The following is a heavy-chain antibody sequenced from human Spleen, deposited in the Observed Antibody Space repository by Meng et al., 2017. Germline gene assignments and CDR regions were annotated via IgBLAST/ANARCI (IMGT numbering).Heavy chain of an antibody. V-gene: IGHV1-18*01. CDR2: INTYNGKT. CDR1: GYTLSTDG. J-gene: IGHJ4*02. Sequence: QGQVVPSGAEVKKPGASVKVSCEASGYTLSTDGFSWVRQAPGQGLEWLGWINTYNGKTDYAQKFQGRVTMTADTSTRTAYMELRSLRSDDTAVYYCATRGNPYLNCWGQGTLVTVSS. CDR3: ATRGNPYLNC.